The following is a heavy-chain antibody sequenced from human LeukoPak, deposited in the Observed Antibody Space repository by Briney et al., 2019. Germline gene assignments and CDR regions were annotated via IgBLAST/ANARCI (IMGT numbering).Heavy chain of an antibody. V-gene: IGHV3-74*01. CDR1: GFTFSNYW. Sequence: GGSLRLSCAASGFTFSNYWMHWVRQAPGKGPVWVSRIKTDGSSTTYADSVKGRFTISRDNAKNTLYLQMDSLRAEDTAVYYCARVMYDFSTFTLSYWGQGTLVTVSS. CDR2: IKTDGSST. J-gene: IGHJ4*02. CDR3: ARVMYDFSTFTLSY. D-gene: IGHD3/OR15-3a*01.